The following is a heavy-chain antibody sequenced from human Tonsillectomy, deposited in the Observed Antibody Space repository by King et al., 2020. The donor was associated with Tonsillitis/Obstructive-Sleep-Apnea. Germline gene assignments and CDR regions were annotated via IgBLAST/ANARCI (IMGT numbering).Heavy chain of an antibody. Sequence: VQLVESGAEVKKSGASVRVSCKASGYTFTGFLMHWVRQAPGQGLEWIGRINPRNGDIYFAQKFQGRVTMTTDTSMNTAYMELSCLRSDDTAVYYCRRGNKSFDPWGQGTLVTVSS. CDR2: INPRNGDI. J-gene: IGHJ5*02. CDR3: RRGNKSFDP. CDR1: GYTFTGFL. V-gene: IGHV1-2*06.